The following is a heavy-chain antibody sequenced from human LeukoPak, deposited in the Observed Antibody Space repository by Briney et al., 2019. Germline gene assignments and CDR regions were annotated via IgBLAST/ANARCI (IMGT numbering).Heavy chain of an antibody. CDR1: GFTFSSYE. CDR2: ISSSGSTI. V-gene: IGHV3-48*03. Sequence: GGSLRLSCAASGFTFSSYEMNWVRQAPGKGLEWLSYISSSGSTIYYADSVKGRFTISRDNAKNSLYLQMNSLRAEDTAVYYCARGGGSWYGIDYWGQGTLVTVSS. D-gene: IGHD6-13*01. J-gene: IGHJ4*02. CDR3: ARGGGSWYGIDY.